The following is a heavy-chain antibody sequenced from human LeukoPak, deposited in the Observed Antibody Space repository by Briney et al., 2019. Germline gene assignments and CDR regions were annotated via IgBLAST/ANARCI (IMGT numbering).Heavy chain of an antibody. J-gene: IGHJ3*02. CDR1: GYTLTELS. D-gene: IGHD2-2*01. CDR3: ATVALGSGYQLPDAFDI. CDR2: FDPEDGET. V-gene: IGHV1-24*01. Sequence: ASVKVSCKVSGYTLTELSMHWVRQAPGKGLEWMGGFDPEDGETIYAQKFHGRVTMTEDTSTDTAYMELSSLRSEDTAVYYCATVALGSGYQLPDAFDIWGQGTMVTVSS.